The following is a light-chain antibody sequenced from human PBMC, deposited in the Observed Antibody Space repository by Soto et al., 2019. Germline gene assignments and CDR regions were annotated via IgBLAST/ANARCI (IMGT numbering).Light chain of an antibody. J-gene: IGKJ3*01. Sequence: DIQMTQSPSSLSASVGDRVTIICRASPTISNSLNWYQQKPGKAPKVLIYGATRLQSGVPSRFSGSGVGTDFTLTISSLQPEDFATYYCQQSYSSPFTFGPGTKVDIK. V-gene: IGKV1-39*01. CDR1: PTISNS. CDR3: QQSYSSPFT. CDR2: GAT.